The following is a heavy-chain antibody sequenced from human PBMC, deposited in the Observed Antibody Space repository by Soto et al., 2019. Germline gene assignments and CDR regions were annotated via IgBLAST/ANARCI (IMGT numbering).Heavy chain of an antibody. D-gene: IGHD5-12*01. Sequence: QVQLVQSGAELKTPGSSLKVSCTVSGSRFSNYVISWVRQAPGHGLEWLVRIIPIFNSTQYSQKFQGRVTITADKATNTAALHLSSLRSDDTAVYYWTREGRGKKAGYSGLVSLGYWGQGTLVTLAS. CDR3: TREGRGKKAGYSGLVSLGY. V-gene: IGHV1-69*06. CDR2: IIPIFNST. CDR1: GSRFSNYV. J-gene: IGHJ4*02.